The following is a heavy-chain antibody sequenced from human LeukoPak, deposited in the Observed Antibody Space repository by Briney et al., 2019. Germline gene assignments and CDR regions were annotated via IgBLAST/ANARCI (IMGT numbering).Heavy chain of an antibody. CDR2: IKSETGGGTT. Sequence: PGGSLRLSCAASGFPFTNAWMSWVRQAPGKGLGWVGRIKSETGGGTTDYPAPVKGRFSISRDDSKNTLYLQMNSLKTEDTAVYYCTTVTWTTVIEYWGQGTLVTVSS. J-gene: IGHJ4*02. V-gene: IGHV3-15*01. D-gene: IGHD4-17*01. CDR1: GFPFTNAW. CDR3: TTVTWTTVIEY.